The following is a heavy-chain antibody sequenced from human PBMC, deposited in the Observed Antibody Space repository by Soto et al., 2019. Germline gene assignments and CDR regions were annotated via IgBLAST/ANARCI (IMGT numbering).Heavy chain of an antibody. CDR1: GFTFSTYG. V-gene: IGHV3-30*18. Sequence: QVQLVESGGGVVQPGKSLRLSCAASGFTFSTYGMHWVRQAPGKGLEWVALISYDESHKYYSHSVNGRFTISRDNSKNTVYLQMNSLKPEDIAVYYCAKDRPGVFVVVVAATQAFWGQGTLVTVSS. J-gene: IGHJ4*02. CDR2: ISYDESHK. CDR3: AKDRPGVFVVVVAATQAF. D-gene: IGHD2-15*01.